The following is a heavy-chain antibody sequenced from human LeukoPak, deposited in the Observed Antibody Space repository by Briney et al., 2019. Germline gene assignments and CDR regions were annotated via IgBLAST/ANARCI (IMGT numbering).Heavy chain of an antibody. J-gene: IGHJ4*02. V-gene: IGHV4-34*01. CDR1: GGSFSGYY. CDR3: ARHSVSGADDY. Sequence: SETLSLTCAVYGGSFSGYYWSWIRQPPGKGLEWIGEINHSGSTNYTPSLKSRVTISVDTSKNQFSLKVSSVTAADTAVYYCARHSVSGADDYWGQGTLVTVSS. D-gene: IGHD6-19*01. CDR2: INHSGST.